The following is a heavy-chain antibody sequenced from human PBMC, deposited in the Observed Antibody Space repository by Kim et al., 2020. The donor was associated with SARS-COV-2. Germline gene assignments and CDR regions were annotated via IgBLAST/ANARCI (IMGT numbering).Heavy chain of an antibody. D-gene: IGHD3-22*01. V-gene: IGHV4-34*01. Sequence: PSRKRRVTISVDTSKNQVSLKLSSVAAANTAVYYCARAYYYDSSGYFDYWGQGTLVTVSS. CDR3: ARAYYYDSSGYFDY. J-gene: IGHJ4*02.